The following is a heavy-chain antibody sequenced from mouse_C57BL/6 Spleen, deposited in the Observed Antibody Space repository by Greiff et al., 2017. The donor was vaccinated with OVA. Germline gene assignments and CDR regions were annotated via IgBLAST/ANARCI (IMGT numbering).Heavy chain of an antibody. J-gene: IGHJ1*03. CDR1: GYTFTSYW. D-gene: IGHD1-1*01. V-gene: IGHV1-74*01. Sequence: QVQLQQPGAELVKPGASVKVSCKASGYTFTSYWMHWVKQRPGQGLEWIGRIHPSDSDTNYNQKFKGKATLTVDKSSSTAYMQLSSLTSEDSAVYYCAIEGHYYYGSSSHWYFDVWGTGTTVTVSS. CDR3: AIEGHYYYGSSSHWYFDV. CDR2: IHPSDSDT.